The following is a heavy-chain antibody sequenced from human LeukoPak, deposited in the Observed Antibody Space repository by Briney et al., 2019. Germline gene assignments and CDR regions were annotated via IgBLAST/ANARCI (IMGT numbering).Heavy chain of an antibody. CDR3: ARASGWYSSGY. D-gene: IGHD6-19*01. J-gene: IGHJ4*02. V-gene: IGHV1-2*02. CDR2: INPNSGGT. Sequence: ASVKVSCKASGYTFTVSYMHWVRQAPGQGLEWMGWINPNSGGTKYAQKFQGRVTLTKDTSINTAYMELSRLTSDDTAVYYCARASGWYSSGYWGQGTLVTVSS. CDR1: GYTFTVSY.